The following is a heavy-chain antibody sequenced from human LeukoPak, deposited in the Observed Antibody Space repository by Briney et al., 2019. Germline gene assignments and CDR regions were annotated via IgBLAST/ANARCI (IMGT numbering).Heavy chain of an antibody. J-gene: IGHJ6*03. D-gene: IGHD3-3*01. V-gene: IGHV1-2*02. Sequence: ASVKVSCKASGYTFTGYYMHWVRQAPGQGLEWMGWINPNSGGTNYAQKFQGRVTMTRDTSISTAYMELSRLRSDDTAVYYCARGTIFGVVTPPYYMDVWGKGTTVTVSS. CDR3: ARGTIFGVVTPPYYMDV. CDR2: INPNSGGT. CDR1: GYTFTGYY.